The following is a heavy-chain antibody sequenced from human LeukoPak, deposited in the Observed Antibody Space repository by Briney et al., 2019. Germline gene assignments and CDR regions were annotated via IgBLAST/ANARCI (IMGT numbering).Heavy chain of an antibody. D-gene: IGHD3-10*01. CDR1: GFTFTNAW. CDR3: TTDLGTYYHGSQRLIPIDY. CDR2: IKSKTDGETT. V-gene: IGHV3-15*01. J-gene: IGHJ4*02. Sequence: PGGSLRLSCVDSGFTFTNAWISWVRQAPGKGLEWIGRIKSKTDGETTNYAEPVRGSFTISRDDSKSAVYLQMNSLKIEDTAVYYCTTDLGTYYHGSQRLIPIDYWGQGTLVTVSS.